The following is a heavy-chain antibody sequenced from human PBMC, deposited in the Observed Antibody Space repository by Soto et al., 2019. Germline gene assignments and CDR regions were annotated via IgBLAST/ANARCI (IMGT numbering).Heavy chain of an antibody. Sequence: GGSLRLSCAASGFTFSSYEMNWVRQAPGKGLEWVSYITSSGSTIYYADSVKGRFTISRDNAKNSLYLQMNSLRAEDTAVYYCARSLDLEWLLSGGGMDVWGQGTTVTVS. CDR1: GFTFSSYE. J-gene: IGHJ6*02. CDR3: ARSLDLEWLLSGGGMDV. D-gene: IGHD3-3*01. CDR2: ITSSGSTI. V-gene: IGHV3-48*03.